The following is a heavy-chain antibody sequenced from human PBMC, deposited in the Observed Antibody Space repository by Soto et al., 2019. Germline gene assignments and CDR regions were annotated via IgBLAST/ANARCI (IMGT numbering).Heavy chain of an antibody. CDR2: INAGNGNT. CDR3: ARVVPAATTWFDP. J-gene: IGHJ5*02. D-gene: IGHD2-2*01. V-gene: IGHV1-3*01. Sequence: ASVKVSCKAAGYTFTSYAMHWVRQAPGQRLEWMGWINAGNGNTKYSQKFQGRVTITRDTSASTAYMELSSLRSEDTAVYYCARVVPAATTWFDPWGQGTLVTVSS. CDR1: GYTFTSYA.